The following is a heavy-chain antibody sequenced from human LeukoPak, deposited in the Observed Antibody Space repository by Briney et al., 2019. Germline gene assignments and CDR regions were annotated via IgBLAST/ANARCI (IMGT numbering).Heavy chain of an antibody. V-gene: IGHV4-30-2*01. D-gene: IGHD3-22*01. CDR2: IYHSGST. CDR1: GGSISSGGYS. Sequence: PSETLSLTCAVSGGSISSGGYSWSWIRQPPGKGLEWIGYIYHSGSTYYNPSLKSRVTISVDRSKNQFSLQLNSVTPEDTAVYFCARGPRGSGYYDSFDYWGQGTLVTVSS. CDR3: ARGPRGSGYYDSFDY. J-gene: IGHJ4*02.